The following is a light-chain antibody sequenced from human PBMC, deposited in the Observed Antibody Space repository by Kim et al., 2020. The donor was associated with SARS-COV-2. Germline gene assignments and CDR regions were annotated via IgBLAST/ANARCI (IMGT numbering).Light chain of an antibody. J-gene: IGLJ3*02. CDR2: RNN. Sequence: QTDTTTCPGPSNHVGAPGAAWLQQHQGHPPKLLSYRNNNRPSGISARLSASRSGNTASLPITGLQPEDEADYYCSAWDSTLSAWVFGGGTQLTVL. CDR1: SNHVGAPG. V-gene: IGLV10-54*01. CDR3: SAWDSTLSAWV.